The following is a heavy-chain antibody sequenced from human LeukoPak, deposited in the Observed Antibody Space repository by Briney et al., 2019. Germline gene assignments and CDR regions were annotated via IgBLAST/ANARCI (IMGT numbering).Heavy chain of an antibody. D-gene: IGHD3-10*01. CDR3: ARDPFGYYGSGSFDY. V-gene: IGHV1-2*02. CDR2: INPNSGGT. J-gene: IGHJ4*02. Sequence: GASVEVSCKASGYTFTGYYMHWVRQAPGQGLEWMGWINPNSGGTNYAQKFQGRVTMTRDTSISTAYMELSRLRSDDTAVYYCARDPFGYYGSGSFDYWGQGTLVTVSS. CDR1: GYTFTGYY.